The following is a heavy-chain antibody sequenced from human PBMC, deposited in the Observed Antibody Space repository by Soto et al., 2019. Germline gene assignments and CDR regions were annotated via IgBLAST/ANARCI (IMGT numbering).Heavy chain of an antibody. D-gene: IGHD6-19*01. J-gene: IGHJ4*02. CDR1: EFTFSSYS. CDR3: ARDSPPGWPFDY. V-gene: IGHV3-48*02. Sequence: EAQLVESGGGLVQPGGSLRLSCAASEFTFSSYSMNWVRQAPGKGLEWISYISSSSSTIYYADSVRGRFTISRDNAKNSLYLQMNSLRDEDTAVYYCARDSPPGWPFDYWGQGTLVTVSS. CDR2: ISSSSSTI.